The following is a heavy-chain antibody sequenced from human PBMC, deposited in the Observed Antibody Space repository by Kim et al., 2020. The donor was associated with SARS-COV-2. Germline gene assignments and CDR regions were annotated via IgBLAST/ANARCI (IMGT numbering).Heavy chain of an antibody. CDR3: ARDFPMDV. CDR2: GSEK. V-gene: IGHV3-7*01. Sequence: GSEKYYVDSVKGRFTISRDNAKNSLYLQMNSLRAEDTAVYYCARDFPMDVWGKGTTVTVSS. J-gene: IGHJ6*03.